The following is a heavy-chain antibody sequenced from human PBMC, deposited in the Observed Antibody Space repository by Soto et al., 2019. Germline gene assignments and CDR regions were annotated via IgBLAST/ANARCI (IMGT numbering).Heavy chain of an antibody. CDR2: ISDSGGST. V-gene: IGHV3-23*01. CDR3: ARTPNELRPST. CDR1: GFTFSSYA. D-gene: IGHD1-7*01. J-gene: IGHJ5*02. Sequence: DVLLLDSGGGLVKPGGSLRLSCAASGFTFSSYAMSWVRQAPGKGLEWVSGISDSGGSTYYADSVKGRFTISRDNSKNTLYLQMSSLRAEDTAVYYCARTPNELRPSTWGQGILVTVSS.